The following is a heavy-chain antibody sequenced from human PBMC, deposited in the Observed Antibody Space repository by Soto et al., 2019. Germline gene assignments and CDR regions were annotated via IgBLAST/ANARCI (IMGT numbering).Heavy chain of an antibody. CDR3: ARHVTGAAAHNWFDP. CDR2: IYYSGST. V-gene: IGHV4-39*01. J-gene: IGHJ5*02. Sequence: SETLSLTCTVSGGSISSSSYYWGWIRQPPGKGLEWIGSIYYSGSTYYNPSLKSRVTISVDTSKNQFSLKLSSVTAADTAVYYCARHVTGAAAHNWFDPWGQGTLVTVSS. D-gene: IGHD6-13*01. CDR1: GGSISSSSYY.